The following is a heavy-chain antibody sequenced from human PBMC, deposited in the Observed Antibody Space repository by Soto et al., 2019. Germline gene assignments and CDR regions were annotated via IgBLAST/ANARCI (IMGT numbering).Heavy chain of an antibody. CDR3: ARDPEGDRGMLFDQ. J-gene: IGHJ4*02. CDR1: GFTFNNFA. D-gene: IGHD2-21*01. CDR2: ISSVGRTT. Sequence: EVQLVESGGGLVQPGGSLRLSCAASGFTFNNFAMGLVRQAPGKGLEWVSTISSVGRTTYYADSVKGRFTISRDNSKNTLYLQMNSLRGDDTAVYYCARDPEGDRGMLFDQWGLGTLVTVSS. V-gene: IGHV3-23*04.